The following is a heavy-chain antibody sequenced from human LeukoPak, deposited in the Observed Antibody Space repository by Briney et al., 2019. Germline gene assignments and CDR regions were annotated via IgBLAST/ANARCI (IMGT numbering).Heavy chain of an antibody. CDR1: GGSISSYY. D-gene: IGHD3-22*01. Sequence: SETLSLTCTVSGGSISSYYWSWIRQPPGKGLEWIGYIYYSGSTNYNPSLKSRVTISVDTSKNQFSLKLSSVTAADTAVYYCARSFPYYYDSSGYPPPNDYWGQGTLVTVSS. V-gene: IGHV4-59*01. CDR2: IYYSGST. J-gene: IGHJ4*02. CDR3: ARSFPYYYDSSGYPPPNDY.